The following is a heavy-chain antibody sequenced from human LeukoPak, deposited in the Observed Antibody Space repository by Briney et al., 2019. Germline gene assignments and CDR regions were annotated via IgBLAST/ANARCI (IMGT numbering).Heavy chain of an antibody. CDR3: GKRGHFYGSTDPYYIDY. D-gene: IGHD3-10*01. V-gene: IGHV3-48*03. CDR2: ISGGGDEI. Sequence: GGSLRLSCAASGFSFSRYEMNWVRQAPGKGLQWISYISGGGDEIYYGDSVKDRFTVSRDNAKNSLYLLMNSLRAEDTAVYYCGKRGHFYGSTDPYYIDYWGQGILVTVSS. J-gene: IGHJ4*02. CDR1: GFSFSRYE.